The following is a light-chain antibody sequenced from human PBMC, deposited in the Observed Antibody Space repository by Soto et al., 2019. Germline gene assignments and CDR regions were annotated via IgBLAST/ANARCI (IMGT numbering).Light chain of an antibody. CDR2: EVI. Sequence: QSALTQPPSASGSPGQSVTISCTGTSSDVGGYNSVSWYQQHPGKAPKVMIYEVIKRPSGVPDRFSGSKSGNTASLTVSGLQAEDEADYYCSSYAGSTTPYVFGTGTKVTVL. CDR1: SSDVGGYNS. J-gene: IGLJ1*01. CDR3: SSYAGSTTPYV. V-gene: IGLV2-8*01.